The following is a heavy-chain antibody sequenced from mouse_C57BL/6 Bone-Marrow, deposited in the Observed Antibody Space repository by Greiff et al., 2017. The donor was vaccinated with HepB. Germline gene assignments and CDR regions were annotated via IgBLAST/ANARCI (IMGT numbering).Heavy chain of an antibody. CDR3: ARERGYGNDY. J-gene: IGHJ2*01. CDR2: IDPSDSYT. V-gene: IGHV1-69*01. Sequence: QVQLQQPGAELVMPGASVKLSCKASGYTFTSYWMHWVKQRPGQGLEWIGEIDPSDSYTNYNQKFKGKSTLTVDKSSSTAYMQLSSLTSEDSAVYYCARERGYGNDYWGQGTTLTVSS. CDR1: GYTFTSYW. D-gene: IGHD2-1*01.